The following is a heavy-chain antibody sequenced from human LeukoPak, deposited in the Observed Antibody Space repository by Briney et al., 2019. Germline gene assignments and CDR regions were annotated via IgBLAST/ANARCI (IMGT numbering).Heavy chain of an antibody. Sequence: ASVKVSCKASGYTFTSYGISWVRQAPGQGLEWMGWISAYNGNTNYAQKFQGRVTITADKSTSTAYMELSSLRSEDTAVYYCARDVGSSGWYSLSWGQGTLVTVSS. J-gene: IGHJ4*02. D-gene: IGHD6-19*01. CDR2: ISAYNGNT. CDR1: GYTFTSYG. CDR3: ARDVGSSGWYSLS. V-gene: IGHV1-18*01.